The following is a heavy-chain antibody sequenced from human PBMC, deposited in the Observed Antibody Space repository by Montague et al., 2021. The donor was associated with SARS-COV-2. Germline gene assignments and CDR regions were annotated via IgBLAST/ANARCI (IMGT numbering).Heavy chain of an antibody. CDR3: ARLGDGVVPSPIRGCGPYSSYNYMDF. CDR2: INHGGST. CDR1: GGSFSTYS. V-gene: IGHV4-34*01. J-gene: IGHJ6*03. Sequence: SETRSLTCAVHGGSFSTYSWNWIRQPPGKGLEWIGEINHGGSTNYNPSLKSRVTISADTSKNQFSLKLTSVAAADTAVYYCARLGDGVVPSPIRGCGPYSSYNYMDFWGKGTTVTVSS. D-gene: IGHD2-2*02.